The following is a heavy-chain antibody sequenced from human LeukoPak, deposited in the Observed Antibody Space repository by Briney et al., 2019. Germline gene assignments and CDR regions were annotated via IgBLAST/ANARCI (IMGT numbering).Heavy chain of an antibody. J-gene: IGHJ6*02. CDR2: INPNSGGT. Sequence: ASVKVSCKASGYTFTGYYMHWVRQAPGQGLEWMGWINPNSGGTNYAQKFQGRVTMTRDTSISTAYMELSRLRSDDTAVYYCARDPNLRFLEWLPLYGMDVWGQGTTVTVS. V-gene: IGHV1-2*02. D-gene: IGHD3-3*01. CDR1: GYTFTGYY. CDR3: ARDPNLRFLEWLPLYGMDV.